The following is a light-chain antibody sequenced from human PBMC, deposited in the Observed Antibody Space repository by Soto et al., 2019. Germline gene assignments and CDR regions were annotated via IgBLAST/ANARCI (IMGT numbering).Light chain of an antibody. V-gene: IGLV3-9*01. CDR2: RDS. Sequence: SYELNQPLSVSVALGQTARITWGGNNIGRKNVNWYQVNPGQAPVLVIYRDSNRPSGIPERFSGSNSGNTATLAISGAQAGDDAYYYCQVWDSGSVVFGGGTKLTVL. J-gene: IGLJ3*02. CDR1: NIGRKN. CDR3: QVWDSGSVV.